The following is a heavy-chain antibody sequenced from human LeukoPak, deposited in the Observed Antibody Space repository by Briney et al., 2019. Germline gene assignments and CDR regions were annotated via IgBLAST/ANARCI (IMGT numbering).Heavy chain of an antibody. Sequence: GGSLRLSCAASGFSFSSYTMNWVRQAPGKGLEWVSSITSSSSYIYYADSVKGRFTISRDNAKNSVFLQMNSLRAEDTAVYYCARGGRWLQLSYYFDYWGQGTLVTVSS. CDR2: ITSSSSYI. J-gene: IGHJ4*02. CDR3: ARGGRWLQLSYYFDY. V-gene: IGHV3-21*01. D-gene: IGHD5-24*01. CDR1: GFSFSSYT.